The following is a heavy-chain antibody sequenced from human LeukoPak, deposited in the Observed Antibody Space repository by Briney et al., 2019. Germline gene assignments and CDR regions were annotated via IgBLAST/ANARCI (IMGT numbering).Heavy chain of an antibody. J-gene: IGHJ4*02. CDR3: ARVHRDGYSYLYAYFDY. D-gene: IGHD5-24*01. CDR1: GGSIRSAEYY. Sequence: SETLSLTCTVSGGSIRSAEYYWSWIRQPPGKGLEGIGYIDYSGSTYYSPSLKSRVTMQWDMSTTQFSMRLTSGTAADTAVYFCARVHRDGYSYLYAYFDYWGQGTL. CDR2: IDYSGST. V-gene: IGHV4-30-4*01.